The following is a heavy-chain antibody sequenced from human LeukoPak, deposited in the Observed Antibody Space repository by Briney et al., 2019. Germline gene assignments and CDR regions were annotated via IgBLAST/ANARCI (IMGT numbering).Heavy chain of an antibody. V-gene: IGHV4-59*01. Sequence: PSETLSLTCTVSGGSISSYYWSWIRQPPGKGLEWIGYIYYSGSTNYNPSLKSRVTISVDTSKNQFSLKLSSVTAADTAVYYCARRRGAASWGPYYFDYWGQGTLVTVSS. CDR3: ARRRGAASWGPYYFDY. D-gene: IGHD2-2*01. CDR2: IYYSGST. CDR1: GGSISSYY. J-gene: IGHJ4*02.